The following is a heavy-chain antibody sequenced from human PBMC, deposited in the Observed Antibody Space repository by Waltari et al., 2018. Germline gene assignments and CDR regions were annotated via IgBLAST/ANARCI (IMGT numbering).Heavy chain of an antibody. CDR1: GGSISSYY. CDR2: IYYSGST. V-gene: IGHV4-59*01. Sequence: QVQLQESGPGLVKPSETLSLPCTVSGGSISSYYWSWIRQPPGKGLEWIGYIYYSGSTNYNPSLKSRVTISVDTSKNQFSLKLSSVTAADTAVYYCARADSYGFHFDYWGQGTLVTVSS. J-gene: IGHJ4*02. CDR3: ARADSYGFHFDY. D-gene: IGHD5-18*01.